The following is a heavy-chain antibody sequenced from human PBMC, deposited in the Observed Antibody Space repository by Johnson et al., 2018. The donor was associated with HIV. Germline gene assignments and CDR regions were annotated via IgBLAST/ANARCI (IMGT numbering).Heavy chain of an antibody. CDR2: IEEDGSEK. CDR3: ARASGLTYYYDSSGYGVDAFDI. V-gene: IGHV3-7*02. D-gene: IGHD3-22*01. J-gene: IGHJ3*02. Sequence: VQLVESGGGLVQPGGSLRLSCAASGFTFSSYDMHWVRQATGKGLEWVANIEEDGSEKKFVDSVKGRFTISRDNSKNTLYLQMTSLRAEDTAVYYCARASGLTYYYDSSGYGVDAFDIWGQGTMVTVSS. CDR1: GFTFSSYD.